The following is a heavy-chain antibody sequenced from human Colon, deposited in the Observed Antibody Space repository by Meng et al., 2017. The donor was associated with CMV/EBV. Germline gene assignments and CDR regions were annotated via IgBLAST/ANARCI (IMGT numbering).Heavy chain of an antibody. CDR3: ARVKKWELPPLYYFDY. Sequence: YHFTGYYMHWVRQAPGQGLEWMGWINPNSGGTNYAQKFQGRVTMTRDTSISTAYMELSRLRSDDTAVYYCARVKKWELPPLYYFDYWGQGTLVTVSS. D-gene: IGHD1-26*01. V-gene: IGHV1-2*02. J-gene: IGHJ4*02. CDR2: INPNSGGT. CDR1: YHFTGYY.